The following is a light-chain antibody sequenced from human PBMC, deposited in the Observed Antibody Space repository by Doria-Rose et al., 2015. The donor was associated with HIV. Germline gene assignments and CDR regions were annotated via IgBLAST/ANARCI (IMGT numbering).Light chain of an antibody. CDR2: WAS. CDR3: QQYYDTPS. Sequence: TQSPESLGTSLGERATLNCKSNQSLLYTSKNYLAWYQQKPGQPPKLLIYWASTRQSGVPARFSGSGSGTDFTLTISSLEAEDVAVYDCQQYYDTPSFGPGTTVDIQ. CDR1: QSLLYTSKNY. V-gene: IGKV4-1*01. J-gene: IGKJ3*01.